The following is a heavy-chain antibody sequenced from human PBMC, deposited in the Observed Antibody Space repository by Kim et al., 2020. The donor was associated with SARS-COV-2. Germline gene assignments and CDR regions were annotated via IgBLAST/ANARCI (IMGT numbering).Heavy chain of an antibody. CDR3: AGGGSFGGPLAS. CDR1: DASISRSY. Sequence: SETLSLTCAVSDASISRSYWTWNRQPPGGGLEWNGYVYSNGDTNYCPTPKSRPSLSLDTSKNHFSLTLSSVTTADTAVYYCAGGGSFGGPLASWGQGTLVTVSS. J-gene: IGHJ5*02. D-gene: IGHD3-3*02. CDR2: VYSNGDT. V-gene: IGHV4-59*01.